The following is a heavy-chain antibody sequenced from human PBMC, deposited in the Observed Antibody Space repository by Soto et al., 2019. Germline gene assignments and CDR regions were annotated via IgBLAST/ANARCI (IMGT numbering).Heavy chain of an antibody. Sequence: QLQLQESGPGLVKPSETLSLTCTVSGGSITTTSYYWGWIRQPPGKGLEWIGSIYYSGSTYYNPSLKSRVTISVDTSKSQFSLKLSSVTAADTAVYYCARQLKQLVPDKWRGWFDPWGQGTLVTVSS. CDR2: IYYSGST. CDR1: GGSITTTSYY. V-gene: IGHV4-39*01. CDR3: ARQLKQLVPDKWRGWFDP. J-gene: IGHJ5*02. D-gene: IGHD6-13*01.